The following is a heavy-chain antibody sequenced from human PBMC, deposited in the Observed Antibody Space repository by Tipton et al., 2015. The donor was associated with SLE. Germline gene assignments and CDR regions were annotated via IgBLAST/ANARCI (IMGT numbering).Heavy chain of an antibody. Sequence: QLVQSGPEVKKPGASVKVSCKASGYTFTGHYMHWVRQAPGQGLEWMGWINPNSGDTNYAQKFQGRVIMTRDTSITTAYMELNSLTSDDTAVYFCASGKGEKPTDDWGQGTLVTVSS. J-gene: IGHJ4*02. D-gene: IGHD1-14*01. CDR1: GYTFTGHY. CDR2: INPNSGDT. V-gene: IGHV1-2*02. CDR3: ASGKGEKPTDD.